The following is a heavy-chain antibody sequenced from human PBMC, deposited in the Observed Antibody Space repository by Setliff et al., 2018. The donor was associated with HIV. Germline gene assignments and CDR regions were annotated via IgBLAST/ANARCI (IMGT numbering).Heavy chain of an antibody. D-gene: IGHD3-22*01. CDR3: ARFDDNGYWVDL. V-gene: IGHV4-38-2*01. J-gene: IGHJ4*02. CDR1: GYSISSGYY. Sequence: ETLSLTCAVSGYSISSGYYWGWIRQPPGKGLEWIGSLFYGGSTHYTPSLKSRVSISVDTSKNQFSLRLSSVTAADTAVYYCARFDDNGYWVDLWGQGTLVTVSS. CDR2: LFYGGST.